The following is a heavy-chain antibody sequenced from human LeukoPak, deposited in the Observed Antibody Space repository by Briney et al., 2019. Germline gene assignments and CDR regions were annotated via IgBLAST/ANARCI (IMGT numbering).Heavy chain of an antibody. CDR1: GFSLSTSGVG. CDR2: IYWDDDK. J-gene: IGHJ4*02. Sequence: GPTLVKPTQTLTLTCTFSGFSLSTSGVGVGWIRQPPGKALGWLALIYWDDDKRYSPSLKSRLTITKDTSKNQVVLTMTNMDPVDTATYYCAHTTGGYYDSSGYPDYWGQGTLVTVSS. V-gene: IGHV2-5*02. CDR3: AHTTGGYYDSSGYPDY. D-gene: IGHD3-22*01.